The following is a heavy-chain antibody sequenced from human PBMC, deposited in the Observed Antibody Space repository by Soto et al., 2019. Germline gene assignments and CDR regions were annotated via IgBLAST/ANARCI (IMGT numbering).Heavy chain of an antibody. CDR3: AKYTYSSSLDY. D-gene: IGHD6-13*01. CDR1: GFTFSSYN. CDR2: ISSSSSSI. J-gene: IGHJ4*02. Sequence: GSLRLSCAASGFTFSSYNMNWVRQAPGKGLEWVSYISSSSSSIYYADSVKGRFTISRDNAKNSLYLQMNSLRAEDTAVYYCAKYTYSSSLDYWGQGTLVTVSS. V-gene: IGHV3-48*01.